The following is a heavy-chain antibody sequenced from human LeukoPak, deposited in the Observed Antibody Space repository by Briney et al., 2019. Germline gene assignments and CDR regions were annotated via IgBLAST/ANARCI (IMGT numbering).Heavy chain of an antibody. D-gene: IGHD1-26*01. CDR2: SYHSGST. CDR3: ARGQGATVPQVGKNWFDP. CDR1: GYSISSGYY. V-gene: IGHV4-38-2*02. Sequence: SETLSLTCTVSGYSISSGYYWGWIRPPPGKGLEWIGISYHSGSTYYNPSLKSRVTISIDTSKNQFSLKLISVTVADTAIYYCARGQGATVPQVGKNWFDPWGQGTRVTVSS. J-gene: IGHJ5*02.